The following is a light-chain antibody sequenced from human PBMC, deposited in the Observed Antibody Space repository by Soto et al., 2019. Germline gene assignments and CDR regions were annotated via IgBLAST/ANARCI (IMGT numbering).Light chain of an antibody. CDR3: QQYGGSPLVT. CDR1: QSISSSY. CDR2: GAS. V-gene: IGKV3-20*01. Sequence: EIVLTQSPGTLSLSPGERATLSRRASQSISSSYLAWYQQTPGQAPRLLIYGASSRATGIPDRFSGSGSGTDFTLTISRLEPEDFAVYYCQQYGGSPLVTFGQGTRLEIK. J-gene: IGKJ5*01.